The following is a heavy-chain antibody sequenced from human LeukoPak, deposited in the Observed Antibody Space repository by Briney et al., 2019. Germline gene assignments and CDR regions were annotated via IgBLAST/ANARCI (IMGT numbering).Heavy chain of an antibody. CDR1: GGTFSSYA. V-gene: IGHV1-69*05. Sequence: SVKVSCKASGGTFSSYAISWVRQAPGQGLEWMGGIIPIFGTANYAQKFQGRVTITTDESTSTAYMELSSLRSEDTAVYYCARGGGVGATSAFDIWGQGTMVTVSS. D-gene: IGHD1-26*01. CDR2: IIPIFGTA. J-gene: IGHJ3*02. CDR3: ARGGGVGATSAFDI.